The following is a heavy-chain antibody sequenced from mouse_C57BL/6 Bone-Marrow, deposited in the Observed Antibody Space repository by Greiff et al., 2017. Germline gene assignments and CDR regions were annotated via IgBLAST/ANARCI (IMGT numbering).Heavy chain of an antibody. Sequence: EVNVVESGEGLVKPGGSLKLSCAASGFTFSSYAMSWVRQTPEKRLEWVAYISSGGDYIYYADTVKGRFTISRDNARNTLYLQMSSLKSEDTAMYYCTRDSYGSPTAYWGQGTLVTVSA. CDR1: GFTFSSYA. J-gene: IGHJ3*01. CDR2: ISSGGDYI. D-gene: IGHD1-1*01. CDR3: TRDSYGSPTAY. V-gene: IGHV5-9-1*02.